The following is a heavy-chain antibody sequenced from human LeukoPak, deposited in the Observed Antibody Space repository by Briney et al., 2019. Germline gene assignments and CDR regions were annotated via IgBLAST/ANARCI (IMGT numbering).Heavy chain of an antibody. J-gene: IGHJ4*02. V-gene: IGHV3-30*02. CDR1: GFAFSNHN. D-gene: IGHD1-1*01. CDR2: IRYDGSDK. CDR3: AKDTPTTGYHLDS. Sequence: PGESLRLSCVASGFAFSNHNMDWVRQAPGKGLEWVAFIRYDGSDKSYADSVKGRFTISRDNSENTLYLQINSLRVEDTAVYYCAKDTPTTGYHLDSWGQGTLVTVSS.